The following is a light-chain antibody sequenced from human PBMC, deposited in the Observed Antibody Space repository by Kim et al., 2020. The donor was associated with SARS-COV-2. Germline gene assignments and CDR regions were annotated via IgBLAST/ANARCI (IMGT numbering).Light chain of an antibody. J-gene: IGKJ3*01. V-gene: IGKV3-20*01. CDR2: GAS. Sequence: LSPGERATLSCRASQTVGSNFLAWYQQRPGQAPRLLIYGASRRATGIPDRFSGSGSGTDFTLTISRLEPGDFAVYYCQQYGTIFTFGPGTKVDIK. CDR3: QQYGTIFT. CDR1: QTVGSNF.